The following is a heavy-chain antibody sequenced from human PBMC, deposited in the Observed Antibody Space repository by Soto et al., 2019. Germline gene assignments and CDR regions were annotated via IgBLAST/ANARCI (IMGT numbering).Heavy chain of an antibody. CDR2: IIPVFGTP. Sequence: QVQLVQSGSEVKKPGSSVKVSCKASGGTFRNHVFNWVRQAPGQGLEWMGGIIPVFGTPNYAQKFQGRVTIDADASTNTVCLEVSSLRAQDTGVYYCARDLEFRDGNISHLDYWGQGTLVTVSS. CDR3: ARDLEFRDGNISHLDY. V-gene: IGHV1-69*01. CDR1: GGTFRNHV. J-gene: IGHJ4*02. D-gene: IGHD3-10*01.